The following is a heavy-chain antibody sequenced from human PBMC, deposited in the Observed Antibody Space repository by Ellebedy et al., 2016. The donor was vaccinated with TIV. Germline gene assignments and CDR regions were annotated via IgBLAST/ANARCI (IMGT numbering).Heavy chain of an antibody. V-gene: IGHV3-13*01. CDR1: GFTFSSYD. D-gene: IGHD1-26*01. CDR2: IDIAGNI. Sequence: PGGSLRLSCAASGFTFSSYDMHWVRQVTGRGLEWVSAIDIAGNIYYAASVKGRFTISRENAKNSLNLQMNSLRAGDTAVYYCARMAWDNYYYGMDVWGQGTTVTVSS. J-gene: IGHJ6*02. CDR3: ARMAWDNYYYGMDV.